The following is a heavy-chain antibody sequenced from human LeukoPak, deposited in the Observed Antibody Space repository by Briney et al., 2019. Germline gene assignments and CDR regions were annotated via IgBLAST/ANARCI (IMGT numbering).Heavy chain of an antibody. D-gene: IGHD3-10*02. Sequence: GGSLRLSCAASGFTFSSYSMNWVRLAPGKVLEWFSYISSSGSAIYYAGSVKGRFTISRDNAKNSLYLQMNSLRAEDTAVYYCAELGITMIGGVWGKGTTVTISS. J-gene: IGHJ6*04. CDR1: GFTFSSYS. V-gene: IGHV3-48*04. CDR3: AELGITMIGGV. CDR2: ISSSGSAI.